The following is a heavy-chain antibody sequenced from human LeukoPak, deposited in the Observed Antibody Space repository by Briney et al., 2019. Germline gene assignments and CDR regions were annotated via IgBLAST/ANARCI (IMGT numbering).Heavy chain of an antibody. D-gene: IGHD3-3*01. J-gene: IGHJ3*02. Sequence: PSETLSLTCTVSGGSISSYYWSWIRQPPGKGLEWIGYIYYSGSTNYNPSLKSRVTISVDTSKNQFSLKLSSVTAADTAVYYCARVDYDFWSGRDDAFDIWGQGTMVTVSS. V-gene: IGHV4-59*01. CDR1: GGSISSYY. CDR2: IYYSGST. CDR3: ARVDYDFWSGRDDAFDI.